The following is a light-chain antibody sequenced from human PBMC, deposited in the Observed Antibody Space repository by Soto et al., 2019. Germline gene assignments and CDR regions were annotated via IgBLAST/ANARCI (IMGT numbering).Light chain of an antibody. V-gene: IGLV3-25*02. Sequence: SYELTQPPSVSVSPGQTARITCSGDALPKQYAYWYQQKPGQAPVLVIYKDSERPSGIPERFSGSSSRTTVTLPISGVQAEAESDYYCQSADSSGTVVFGGRTKLTVL. CDR2: KDS. CDR3: QSADSSGTVV. J-gene: IGLJ2*01. CDR1: ALPKQY.